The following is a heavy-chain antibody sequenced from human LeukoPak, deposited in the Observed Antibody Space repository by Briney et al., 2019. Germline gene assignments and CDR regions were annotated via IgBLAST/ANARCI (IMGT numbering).Heavy chain of an antibody. D-gene: IGHD3-10*01. CDR3: ARRVRGVPAPFGY. J-gene: IGHJ4*02. Sequence: ASVKVSCKASGYTFTSYDINWVRQAPGQGLEWMGGIIPIFGTANYAQKFQGRVTITADESTSTAYMELSSLRSEDTAVYYCARRVRGVPAPFGYWGQGTLVTVSS. V-gene: IGHV1-69*13. CDR1: GYTFTSYD. CDR2: IIPIFGTA.